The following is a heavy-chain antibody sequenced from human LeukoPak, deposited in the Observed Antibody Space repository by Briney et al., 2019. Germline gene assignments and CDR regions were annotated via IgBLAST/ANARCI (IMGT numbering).Heavy chain of an antibody. D-gene: IGHD3-3*01. J-gene: IGHJ4*02. Sequence: SETLSLTCAVSGGSISSSNWWSWVRQPPGKGLEWIGEIYHSGSTNYNPSLKSRVTISVDKSKNQFSLKLSSVTAADTAVYYCARGFKRITIFGVVISHGLDYWGQGTLVTVSS. V-gene: IGHV4-4*02. CDR1: GGSISSSNW. CDR2: IYHSGST. CDR3: ARGFKRITIFGVVISHGLDY.